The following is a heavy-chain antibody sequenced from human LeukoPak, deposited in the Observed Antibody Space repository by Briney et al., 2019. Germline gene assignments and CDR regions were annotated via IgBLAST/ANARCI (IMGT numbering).Heavy chain of an antibody. CDR3: ARDEYNWNVDAFDI. CDR1: GFTFSSNW. V-gene: IGHV3-7*01. J-gene: IGHJ3*02. CDR2: IKEDGSEK. D-gene: IGHD1-20*01. Sequence: GGSLRLSCAASGFTFSSNWMSWVRQAPGKGLEWVANIKEDGSEKYDVDSVKGRFTISRDNAKNSLYLQMNSLRAEDTAVYYCARDEYNWNVDAFDIWGQGTVVTVSS.